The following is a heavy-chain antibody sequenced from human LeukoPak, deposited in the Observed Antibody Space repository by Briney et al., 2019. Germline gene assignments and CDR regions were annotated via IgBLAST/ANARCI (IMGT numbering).Heavy chain of an antibody. D-gene: IGHD3-22*01. Sequence: SETLSLTCTVSGDSIRSYYWGWIRQPPGKGLEWIGYINYSGNTKYNPSLKSRVTISVDSSKNQFSLKVSSVTAADTAVYYCARVVGQIDYWGQGTLVTVSS. CDR3: ARVVGQIDY. CDR1: GDSIRSYY. J-gene: IGHJ4*02. V-gene: IGHV4-59*08. CDR2: INYSGNT.